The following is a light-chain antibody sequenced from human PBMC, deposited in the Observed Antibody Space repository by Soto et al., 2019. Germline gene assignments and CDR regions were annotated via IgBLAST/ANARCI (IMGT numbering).Light chain of an antibody. CDR3: QHYNSYSEA. V-gene: IGKV1-5*03. Sequence: DIHMTQHQSSLSASVGDRVTITCRASQTISRYLNWYQQKAGKAPKLLIYKASTLKSGVPSRFSGSGSGTEFTLTISSLQPDDFATYYCQHYNSYSEAFGQGTKVDI. CDR2: KAS. J-gene: IGKJ1*01. CDR1: QTISRY.